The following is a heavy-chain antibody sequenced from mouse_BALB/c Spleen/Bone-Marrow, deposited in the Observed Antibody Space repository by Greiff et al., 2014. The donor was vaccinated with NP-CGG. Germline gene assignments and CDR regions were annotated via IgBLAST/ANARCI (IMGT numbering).Heavy chain of an antibody. Sequence: EVQLQQSGPELVKPGASMKISCKASGYSFTVYTMNWVWQSHGKNLEWIGLINPYNGGTIYNQKFKGKATLTVDKSSSTAYMELLSLTSEDSAVYYCARPGRYDGAWFAYWGQGTLVTVSA. CDR2: INPYNGGT. CDR1: GYSFTVYT. J-gene: IGHJ3*01. D-gene: IGHD2-14*01. CDR3: ARPGRYDGAWFAY. V-gene: IGHV1-18*01.